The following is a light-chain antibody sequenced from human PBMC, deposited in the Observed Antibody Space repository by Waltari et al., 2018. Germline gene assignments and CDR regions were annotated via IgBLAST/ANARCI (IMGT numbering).Light chain of an antibody. CDR3: QQYNNWPPEDT. Sequence: EIVMTQSPATLSVSPGERATLSCRASQNVDSNLAWYQHKPGQAPRCLIYGASTRATDIPARFSGSGSGTEFTLTISSLQSEDFAIYYCQQYNNWPPEDTFGRGTKLEIK. CDR1: QNVDSN. J-gene: IGKJ2*01. CDR2: GAS. V-gene: IGKV3-15*01.